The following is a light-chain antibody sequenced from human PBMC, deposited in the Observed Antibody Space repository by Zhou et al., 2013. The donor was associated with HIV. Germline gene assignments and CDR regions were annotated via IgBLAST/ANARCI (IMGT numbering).Light chain of an antibody. CDR1: SSNIGTGYD. CDR2: ANS. J-gene: IGLJ3*02. Sequence: QSVLTQPPSVSGAPGQRVTISCTGSSSNIGTGYDVHWYQQLPGTAPKLLIYANSNRPSGVPDRFSGSKSGTSASLFIAGLQTEDEADYYCQSYDTSLSGWVFGGGTKLTVL. V-gene: IGLV1-40*01. CDR3: QSYDTSLSGWV.